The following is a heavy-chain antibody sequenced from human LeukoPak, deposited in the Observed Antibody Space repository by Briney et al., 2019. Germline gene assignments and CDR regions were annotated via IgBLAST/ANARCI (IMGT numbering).Heavy chain of an antibody. D-gene: IGHD1-26*01. CDR1: GFTFDDSA. V-gene: IGHV3-9*03. CDR2: ISWNSGSI. Sequence: GGSLRLSCAASGFTFDDSAMHWVRQAPGKGLEWVLGISWNSGSIGYADSVKGRCTISRDNAKNSLYLQMNSLRAEDMALYYCAKEFGSGTYYAQGAFDIWGQGTMVTVSS. CDR3: AKEFGSGTYYAQGAFDI. J-gene: IGHJ3*02.